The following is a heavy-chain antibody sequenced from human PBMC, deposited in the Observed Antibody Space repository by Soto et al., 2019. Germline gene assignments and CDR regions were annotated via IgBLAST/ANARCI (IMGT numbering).Heavy chain of an antibody. V-gene: IGHV4-59*01. CDR3: ASTELRDGYNLLVDYYGMDV. CDR1: GGSISSYY. CDR2: IYYSGST. J-gene: IGHJ6*02. D-gene: IGHD5-12*01. Sequence: ETLSLTCPVSGGSISSYYWSWIRQPPGKGLEWIGYIYYSGSTNYNPSLKSRVTISVDTSKNQFSLKLSSVTAADTAVYYCASTELRDGYNLLVDYYGMDVWGQGTTVTVSS.